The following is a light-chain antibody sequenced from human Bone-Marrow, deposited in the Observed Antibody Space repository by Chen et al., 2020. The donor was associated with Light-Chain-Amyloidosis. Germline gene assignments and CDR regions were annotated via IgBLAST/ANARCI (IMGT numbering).Light chain of an antibody. CDR2: WAS. CDR1: ESLLYRSNNKKY. J-gene: IGKJ2*01. CDR3: QQYYSTPYT. Sequence: DIVMTQSPDSLAVSLGERATINCKSSESLLYRSNNKKYLGWYQQKPGQSPKLLMYWASTRESGVPDRFSGSGSGTDFTHTISSLQAEDVAVYYCQQYYSTPYTFGQGTKLEIQ. V-gene: IGKV4-1*01.